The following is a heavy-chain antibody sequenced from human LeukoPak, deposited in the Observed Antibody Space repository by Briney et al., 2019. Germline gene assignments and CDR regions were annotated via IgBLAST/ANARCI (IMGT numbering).Heavy chain of an antibody. CDR2: IIPILGIA. CDR3: AREGVAGTGLDY. Sequence: GASVKVSCKASGGTFSSYAISWVRQAPGQGLEWMGRIIPILGIANYAQKLQGRITMTRDTSTSTVYMELSSLRSEDTAVYYCAREGVAGTGLDYWGQGTLVTVSS. CDR1: GGTFSSYA. V-gene: IGHV1-69*04. J-gene: IGHJ4*02. D-gene: IGHD6-13*01.